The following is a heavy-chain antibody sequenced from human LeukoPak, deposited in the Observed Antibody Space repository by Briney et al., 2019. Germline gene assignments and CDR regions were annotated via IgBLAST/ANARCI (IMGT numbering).Heavy chain of an antibody. Sequence: ASVKVSCKVSGYTLTELSMHWVRQAPGKGLEWMGGFDPEDGETIYAQKFQGRVTMTEDTSTDTAYMELSSLRSEDTAVYYCAADPLFGELSAESVWFDPWGQGTLVTVSS. V-gene: IGHV1-24*01. CDR2: FDPEDGET. D-gene: IGHD3-10*02. CDR3: AADPLFGELSAESVWFDP. J-gene: IGHJ5*02. CDR1: GYTLTELS.